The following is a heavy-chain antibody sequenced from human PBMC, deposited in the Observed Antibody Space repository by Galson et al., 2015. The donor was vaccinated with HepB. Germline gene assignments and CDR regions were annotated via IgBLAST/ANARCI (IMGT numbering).Heavy chain of an antibody. CDR3: VRGYSGSYRLGY. V-gene: IGHV3-74*01. CDR1: GFTFSSYW. Sequence: SLRLSCAASGFTFSSYWMHWVRQAPGKGLLWVSRINSDGSTTTYAESVEGRFTISRDNAKNTLYLQMNSLRAEDTAVYYCVRGYSGSYRLGYWGQGILVTVSS. D-gene: IGHD1-26*01. CDR2: INSDGSTT. J-gene: IGHJ4*02.